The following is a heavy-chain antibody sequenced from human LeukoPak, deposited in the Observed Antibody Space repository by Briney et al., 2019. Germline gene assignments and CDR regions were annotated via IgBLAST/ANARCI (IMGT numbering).Heavy chain of an antibody. V-gene: IGHV3-23*01. CDR1: GFTFSSYA. D-gene: IGHD2-15*01. CDR2: ISGSGGST. J-gene: IGHJ4*02. Sequence: GGSLRLSCAASGFTFSSYAMSWVRQAPGKALEWVSAISGSGGSTYYADSVKGRFTISRDNSKNTLYLQMNSLRAEDTAVYYCAKGGRCSGGSCYAGLVDYWGQGTLVTVSS. CDR3: AKGGRCSGGSCYAGLVDY.